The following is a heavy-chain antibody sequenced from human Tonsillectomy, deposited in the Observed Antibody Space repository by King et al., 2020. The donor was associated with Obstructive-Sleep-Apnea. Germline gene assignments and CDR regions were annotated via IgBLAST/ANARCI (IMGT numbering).Heavy chain of an antibody. Sequence: VQLVQSGAEVKKPGASVKVSCKASGYTFTSYAMHWVRQAPRQRLDWMGWINAGNGNTKYLQKFQGRFTITRDTSASTAYMELRSLRSEDTAVYYCAREWVDPNGMDVWGQGTTVTVSS. CDR2: INAGNGNT. J-gene: IGHJ6*02. CDR3: AREWVDPNGMDV. CDR1: GYTFTSYA. D-gene: IGHD5-12*01. V-gene: IGHV1-3*01.